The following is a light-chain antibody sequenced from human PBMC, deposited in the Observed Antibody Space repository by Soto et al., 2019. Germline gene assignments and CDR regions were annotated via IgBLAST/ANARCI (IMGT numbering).Light chain of an antibody. CDR1: SSDVGGYNF. J-gene: IGLJ2*01. CDR2: DVS. Sequence: QSVLTQPASVSGSPGQSVTISCTGNSSDVGGYNFVSWYQQHPGKAPKLMIADVSHRPSGVSNRFSGSKSGNTASLTISGLQAEDEADYYCTSYTSNSTGVFGGGTKLTVL. CDR3: TSYTSNSTGV. V-gene: IGLV2-14*03.